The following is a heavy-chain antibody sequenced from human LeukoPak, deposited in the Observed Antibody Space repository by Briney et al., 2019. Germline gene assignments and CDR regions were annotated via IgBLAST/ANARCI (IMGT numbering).Heavy chain of an antibody. CDR3: AKSTYYYDSSGYYSDYYYGMDV. D-gene: IGHD3-22*01. CDR2: ISGSGAIT. CDR1: GFAFKTYA. V-gene: IGHV3-23*01. Sequence: GGSLRLSCAASGFAFKTYAMTWVRQAPGKGLEWVSTISGSGAITYYADSVKGRCTISRDNSENTLHVEMNGLRAEDTAVYYCAKSTYYYDSSGYYSDYYYGMDVWGQGTTVTVSS. J-gene: IGHJ6*02.